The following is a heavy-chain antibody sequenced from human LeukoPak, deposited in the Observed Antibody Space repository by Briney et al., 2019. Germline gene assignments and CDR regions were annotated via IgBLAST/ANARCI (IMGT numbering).Heavy chain of an antibody. CDR1: GFTFSSYG. Sequence: PGRSLRLSCAASGFTFSSYGMHCVRQAPGKGLEWVAVISYDGSNKYYAASVKGRFTISRDNSKNTLYLQMNSLRAEDTAVYYCAKVRLASPPNYYYYGMDVWGQGTTVTVSS. CDR2: ISYDGSNK. V-gene: IGHV3-30*18. J-gene: IGHJ6*02. CDR3: AKVRLASPPNYYYYGMDV.